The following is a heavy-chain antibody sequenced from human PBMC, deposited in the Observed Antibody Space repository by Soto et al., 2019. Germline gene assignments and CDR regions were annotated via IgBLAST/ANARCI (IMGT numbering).Heavy chain of an antibody. D-gene: IGHD2-15*01. J-gene: IGHJ3*02. CDR2: IYYSGST. CDR1: GGSFSSSCYY. Sequence: SETLSLTCTVSGGSFSSSCYYWGWIRQPPGKCLEWIGSIYYSGSTYYNPSLKSRVTISVDTSKNQFSLKLSSVTAADTAVYYCARPLGYCSGGSCYDPSSGAFDIWGQGTMVTVSS. CDR3: ARPLGYCSGGSCYDPSSGAFDI. V-gene: IGHV4-39*01.